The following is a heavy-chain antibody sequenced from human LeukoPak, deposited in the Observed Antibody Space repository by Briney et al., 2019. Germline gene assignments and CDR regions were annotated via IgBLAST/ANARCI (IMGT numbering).Heavy chain of an antibody. Sequence: PGGSLRLSCAASGFTFSSYEMNWVRQAPGKGLEWVSYISSSGSTIYYADSVKGRFTISRDNAKNSLYLQMNSLRAEDTAVYYCARSKYSGYDNWFDPWGQGTLVTVSS. J-gene: IGHJ5*02. V-gene: IGHV3-48*03. CDR1: GFTFSSYE. CDR2: ISSSGSTI. CDR3: ARSKYSGYDNWFDP. D-gene: IGHD5-12*01.